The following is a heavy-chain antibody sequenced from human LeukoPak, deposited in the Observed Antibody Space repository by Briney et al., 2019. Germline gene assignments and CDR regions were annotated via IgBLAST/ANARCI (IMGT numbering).Heavy chain of an antibody. CDR2: ISYDGSNK. V-gene: IGHV3-30*04. CDR3: AKDLLRYFGNHLALSFSGPFDY. D-gene: IGHD3-9*01. CDR1: GFTFSSYA. J-gene: IGHJ4*02. Sequence: GGSLRLSCATSGFTFSSYAMHWVRQAPGKGLEWVAVISYDGSNKYYADSVKGRFTISRDNSKNTLYLQMNSLRAEDTAVYYCAKDLLRYFGNHLALSFSGPFDYWGQGTLVTVSS.